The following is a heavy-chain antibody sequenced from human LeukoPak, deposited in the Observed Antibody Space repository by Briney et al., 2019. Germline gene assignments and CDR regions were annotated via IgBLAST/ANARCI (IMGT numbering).Heavy chain of an antibody. CDR1: GYTFTGYY. D-gene: IGHD3-22*01. V-gene: IGHV1-2*02. J-gene: IGHJ2*01. Sequence: ASVKVSXKASGYTFTGYYMHWVRQAPGQGLEWMGWINPNSGGTNYAQKFQGRVTMTRDTSISTAYMELSRLRSDDTAVYYCARETYYYDSSGYYFWYFDLWGRGTLVTVSS. CDR3: ARETYYYDSSGYYFWYFDL. CDR2: INPNSGGT.